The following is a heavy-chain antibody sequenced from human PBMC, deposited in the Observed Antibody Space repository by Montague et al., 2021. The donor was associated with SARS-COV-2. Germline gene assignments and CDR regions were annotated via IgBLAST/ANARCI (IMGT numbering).Heavy chain of an antibody. CDR3: ARDWDGYDLDYGMDV. CDR2: ISYDGSNQ. V-gene: IGHV3-30*04. CDR1: GFTFSSYA. J-gene: IGHJ6*02. D-gene: IGHD5-12*01. Sequence: SLRLSCAAYGFTFSSYAMHWVRQAPCKGLEWVAVISYDGSNQYYXYSXKGRFTISRDNSKNTLYLQLNSLRAEATAVYYCARDWDGYDLDYGMDVWGQGTTVTVSS.